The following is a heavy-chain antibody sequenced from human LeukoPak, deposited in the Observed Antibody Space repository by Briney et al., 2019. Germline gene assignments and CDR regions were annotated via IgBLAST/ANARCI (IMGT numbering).Heavy chain of an antibody. CDR2: INPNSGGT. Sequence: ASVKVSCKASGYTFTGYYMHWVRQAPGQGLEWMGWINPNSGGTNCAQKFQGRVTMTRDTSISTAYMELRSLRSDDTAVYYCARNMGSAYYYDSSGLSYFDYWGQGTLVTVSS. CDR3: ARNMGSAYYYDSSGLSYFDY. CDR1: GYTFTGYY. J-gene: IGHJ4*02. V-gene: IGHV1-2*02. D-gene: IGHD3-22*01.